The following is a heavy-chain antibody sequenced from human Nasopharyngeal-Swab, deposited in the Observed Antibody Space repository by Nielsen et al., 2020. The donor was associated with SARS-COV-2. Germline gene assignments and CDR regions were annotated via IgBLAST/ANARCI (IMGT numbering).Heavy chain of an antibody. Sequence: GESLKISCAAAGFSFSSYWMNWVRQAPGKGLEWVANIKQDGSEKYYVDSVKGRFTVSRDNAKKSLYLQMSSLRGEDTAVYYCAKGSMIRGEIDYWGQGTLVTVSS. J-gene: IGHJ4*02. V-gene: IGHV3-7*01. CDR3: AKGSMIRGEIDY. D-gene: IGHD3-10*01. CDR1: GFSFSSYW. CDR2: IKQDGSEK.